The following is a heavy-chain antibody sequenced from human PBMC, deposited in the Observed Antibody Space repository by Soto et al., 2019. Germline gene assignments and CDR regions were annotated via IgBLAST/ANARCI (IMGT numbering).Heavy chain of an antibody. D-gene: IGHD2-8*01. V-gene: IGHV3-64*02. Sequence: EVQLVESGEGLVQPGGSLRLSCTASGFTFSAYAMNWVRQAPGKGLEYVSGISSNGGSIFYADSVKGRFTISRDNSKSTLYLQMGSLRAEDMAAYYCAGGPVVCTYDDSPLDHLGQGTLVTVSS. CDR3: AGGPVVCTYDDSPLDH. CDR2: ISSNGGSI. J-gene: IGHJ4*02. CDR1: GFTFSAYA.